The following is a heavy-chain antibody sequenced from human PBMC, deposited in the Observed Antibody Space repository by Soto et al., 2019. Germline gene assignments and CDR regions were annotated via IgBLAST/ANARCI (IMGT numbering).Heavy chain of an antibody. CDR1: GFALSSFW. D-gene: IGHD3-22*01. J-gene: IGHJ4*02. Sequence: EVQLVESGGDLVQPGGSLRLSCVAYGFALSSFWMTWVRQAPGKGLEWVAKIKGDGSEQNYVDSVRGRFTISRDNAKNSVYLQMNSLRVDDTAVYYCTRNQVKADYWGQGTLVTVSS. V-gene: IGHV3-7*01. CDR2: IKGDGSEQ. CDR3: TRNQVKADY.